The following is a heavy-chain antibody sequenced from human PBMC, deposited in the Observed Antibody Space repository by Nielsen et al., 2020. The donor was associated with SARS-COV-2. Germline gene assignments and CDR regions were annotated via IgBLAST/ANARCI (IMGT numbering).Heavy chain of an antibody. CDR3: ARLYDYGDYGDGFDF. J-gene: IGHJ3*01. CDR2: IYYSGTT. Sequence: SETLSLTCAVSGASINNNNWWNWVRQPPGKGLEWIGEIYYSGTTNYNPSLKSRVTISLDKSKNQFSLTLRSVTAADTAVYYCARLYDYGDYGDGFDFWGRGTLVTVSS. D-gene: IGHD4-17*01. V-gene: IGHV4-4*02. CDR1: GASINNNNW.